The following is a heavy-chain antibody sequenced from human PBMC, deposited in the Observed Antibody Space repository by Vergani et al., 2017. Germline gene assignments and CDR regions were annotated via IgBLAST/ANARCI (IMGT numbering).Heavy chain of an antibody. J-gene: IGHJ4*02. Sequence: VQLLESGGGLVQPGGSLRLSCAASGFTFSSYGMHWVRQAPGKGLEWVAVIWYDGSNKYYADSVKGRFTISRDNSKNTLYLQMNSLRAEDTAVYYCAKDYDSSGYYYCDYWGQGTLVTVSS. CDR2: IWYDGSNK. CDR3: AKDYDSSGYYYCDY. V-gene: IGHV3-33*06. D-gene: IGHD3-22*01. CDR1: GFTFSSYG.